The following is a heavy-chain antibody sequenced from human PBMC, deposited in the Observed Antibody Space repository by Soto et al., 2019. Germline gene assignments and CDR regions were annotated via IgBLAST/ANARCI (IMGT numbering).Heavy chain of an antibody. CDR2: IDGSGRNT. Sequence: GGSLRLSCAASGFTFSSYAMSWVRQAPGKGLEWVSGIDGSGRNTYYADSVKGRFTISRDNSKNTLYLQMNGLRAEDTALYYCAKDTYSRSWYFWGQGTLVTVSS. CDR3: AKDTYSRSWYF. CDR1: GFTFSSYA. D-gene: IGHD2-2*01. V-gene: IGHV3-23*01. J-gene: IGHJ4*02.